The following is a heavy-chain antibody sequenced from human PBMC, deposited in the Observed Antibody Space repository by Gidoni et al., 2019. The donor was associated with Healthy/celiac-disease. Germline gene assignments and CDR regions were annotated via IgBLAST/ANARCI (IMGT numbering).Heavy chain of an antibody. V-gene: IGHV3-23*01. D-gene: IGHD6-19*01. CDR2: IRGSGGST. Sequence: EVQLLESGGGLVQPGGSLSLSCAASGFTFSSYAMRWVRQAPGKGLGWVSSIRGSGGSTYYADSVKGRFTISRDNSKNTLYLQMNSLRAEDTAVYYCAKYPQWLAYWYFDLWGRGTLVTVSS. CDR3: AKYPQWLAYWYFDL. CDR1: GFTFSSYA. J-gene: IGHJ2*01.